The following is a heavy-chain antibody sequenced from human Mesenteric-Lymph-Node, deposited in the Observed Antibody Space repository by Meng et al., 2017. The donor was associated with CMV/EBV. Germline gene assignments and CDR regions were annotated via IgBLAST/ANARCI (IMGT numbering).Heavy chain of an antibody. Sequence: SVKVSCKASGGTFSSYAISWVRQAPGQGLEWMGGIIPIFGTANYAQKFQGRVTITTDESTSTAYMELSSLRSEDTAVYYCARDRGAATIGDRNHYYYYGLAVWGQGTTVTVSS. V-gene: IGHV1-69*05. J-gene: IGHJ6*02. D-gene: IGHD3-10*01. CDR3: ARDRGAATIGDRNHYYYYGLAV. CDR2: IIPIFGTA. CDR1: GGTFSSYA.